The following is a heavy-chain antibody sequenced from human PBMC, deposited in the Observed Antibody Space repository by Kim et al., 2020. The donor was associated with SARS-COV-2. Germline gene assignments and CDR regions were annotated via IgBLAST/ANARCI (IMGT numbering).Heavy chain of an antibody. D-gene: IGHD3-3*01. J-gene: IGHJ6*02. Sequence: ASVKVSCKASGYTFTSYGISWVRQAPGQGLEWMGWISAYNGNTNYAQKLQGRVTMTTDTSTSTAYMELRSLRSDDTAVYYCARRGAIFGAHYYCYGMDVWGQGTTVTVSS. CDR1: GYTFTSYG. V-gene: IGHV1-18*04. CDR2: ISAYNGNT. CDR3: ARRGAIFGAHYYCYGMDV.